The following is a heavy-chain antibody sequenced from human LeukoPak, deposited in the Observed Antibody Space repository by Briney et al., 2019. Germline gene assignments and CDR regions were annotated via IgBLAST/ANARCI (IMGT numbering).Heavy chain of an antibody. J-gene: IGHJ4*02. CDR3: AKDQPYSSSWCGEQGFDY. CDR2: ISGSGGST. D-gene: IGHD6-13*01. V-gene: IGHV3-23*01. Sequence: GGSLRLSCAASGFTFSSYAMSWVRQAPGKGLEWVSAISGSGGSTYYADSVKGRFTISRDNSKNTLYLQMNSLRAEDTAVYYCAKDQPYSSSWCGEQGFDYWGQGTLVTVSS. CDR1: GFTFSSYA.